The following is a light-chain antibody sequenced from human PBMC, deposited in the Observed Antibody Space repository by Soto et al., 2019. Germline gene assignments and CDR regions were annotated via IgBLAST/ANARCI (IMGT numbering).Light chain of an antibody. J-gene: IGKJ3*01. CDR3: QQYDNLPPFT. V-gene: IGKV1-33*01. CDR1: QDISHY. CDR2: AAS. Sequence: DIQMTQSPSSLSASVGDRVTITCQASQDISHYLNGYQQKPGKAPNLLIYAASTLETGVPSRFSGSGAGTDFTFTISSLQPEDIATYYCQQYDNLPPFTFGPGTKVEIK.